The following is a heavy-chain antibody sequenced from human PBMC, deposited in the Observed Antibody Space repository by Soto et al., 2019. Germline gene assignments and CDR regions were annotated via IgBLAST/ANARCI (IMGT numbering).Heavy chain of an antibody. CDR2: ISGSGIDI. CDR3: AREWVTNYTDYYFDL. CDR1: GFAFYYYN. V-gene: IGHV3-21*01. J-gene: IGHJ4*01. Sequence: LRLSCAASGFAFYYYNMNWVRQAPGRGLEWVSSISGSGIDIHFTDSVKGRFTISRDNAKTSLYLQMDSLRPEDTAIYYFAREWVTNYTDYYFDLWGHGALVTVSS. D-gene: IGHD4-4*01.